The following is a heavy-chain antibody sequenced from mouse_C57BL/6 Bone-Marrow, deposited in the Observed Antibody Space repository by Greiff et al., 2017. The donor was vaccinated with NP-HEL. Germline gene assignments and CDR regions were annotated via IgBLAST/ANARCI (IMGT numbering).Heavy chain of an antibody. D-gene: IGHD1-1*01. V-gene: IGHV14-2*01. CDR2: IDPEDGET. Sequence: VHVKQPGAELVKPGASVKLSCTASGFNIKDYYMHWVKQRTEQGLEWIGRIDPEDGETKYAPKFQGKATITADTSSNTAYLQLSSLTSEDTAVYYCARCGDYYGSRLYWYFDVWGTGTTVTVSS. CDR1: GFNIKDYY. J-gene: IGHJ1*03. CDR3: ARCGDYYGSRLYWYFDV.